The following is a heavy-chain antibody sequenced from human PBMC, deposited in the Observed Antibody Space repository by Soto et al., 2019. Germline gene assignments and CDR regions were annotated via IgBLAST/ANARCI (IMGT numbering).Heavy chain of an antibody. V-gene: IGHV3-23*01. CDR3: AKDTAMVHYYYGMDV. CDR1: GFTFSSYA. J-gene: IGHJ6*02. CDR2: ISGSGGST. D-gene: IGHD5-18*01. Sequence: GGSLRLSCAASGFTFSSYAMGWVRQAPGKGLEWVSAISGSGGSTYYADSVKGRFTISRDNSKNTLYLQMNSLRAEDTAVYYCAKDTAMVHYYYGMDVWGQGTTVTVSS.